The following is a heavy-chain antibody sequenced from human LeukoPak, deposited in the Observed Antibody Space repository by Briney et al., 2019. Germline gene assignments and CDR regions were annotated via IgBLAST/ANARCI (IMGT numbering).Heavy chain of an antibody. V-gene: IGHV3-23*01. Sequence: GGSLRLSCAASGFTSSSYAMNWVRQAPGKGLEWVSRITGSGDSADYADSVKGRFTISRDNSKKTLYLQMNSLRDEDTAVYYCAKRVSYYFDSWGQGTLVTVSS. CDR1: GFTSSSYA. CDR2: ITGSGDSA. CDR3: AKRVSYYFDS. D-gene: IGHD2/OR15-2a*01. J-gene: IGHJ4*02.